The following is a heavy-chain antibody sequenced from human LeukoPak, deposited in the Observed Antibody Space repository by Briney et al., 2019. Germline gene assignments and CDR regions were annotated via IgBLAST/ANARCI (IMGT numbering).Heavy chain of an antibody. V-gene: IGHV4-59*08. CDR1: GGSISSYY. CDR2: IYYSGST. CDR3: ARHRLREAFDI. D-gene: IGHD4-17*01. J-gene: IGHJ3*02. Sequence: SVTLSLTCTVSGGSISSYYWSWIRQPPGKGLEWIGYIYYSGSTNYNPSLKSRVTISVDTSKNQFSLKLSSVTAADTAVYYCARHRLREAFDIWGQGTMVTVSS.